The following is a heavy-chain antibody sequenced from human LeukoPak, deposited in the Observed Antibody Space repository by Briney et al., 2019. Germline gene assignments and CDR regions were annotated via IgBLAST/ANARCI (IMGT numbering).Heavy chain of an antibody. J-gene: IGHJ6*02. D-gene: IGHD6-13*01. CDR3: ARLKRRVAAAGTGYYYGMDV. CDR2: IYYSGST. Sequence: PSETLSLTCTVSGGSISSYYWSWIRQPPGKGLERIGYIYYSGSTNYNPSLKSRVTISVDTSKNQFSLKLSSVTAADTAVYYCARLKRRVAAAGTGYYYGMDVWGQGTTVTVSS. CDR1: GGSISSYY. V-gene: IGHV4-59*08.